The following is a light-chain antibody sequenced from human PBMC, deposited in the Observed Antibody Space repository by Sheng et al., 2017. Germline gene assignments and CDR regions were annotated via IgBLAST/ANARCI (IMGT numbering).Light chain of an antibody. Sequence: EIVLTRSADTLSLSPGDRATLSCRANQTINTSFFACTSRNLAXLPRLLIYGASTRATGIPDRFSGSESGTDFTLTISRLEPDDFAVYYCQQYDDSPSFGQGIKVEVK. CDR3: QQYDDSPS. J-gene: IGKJ1*01. V-gene: IGKV3-20*01. CDR2: GAS. CDR1: QTINTSF.